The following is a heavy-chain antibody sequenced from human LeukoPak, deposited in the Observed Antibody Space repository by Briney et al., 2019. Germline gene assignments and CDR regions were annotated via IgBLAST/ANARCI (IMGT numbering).Heavy chain of an antibody. Sequence: GGSLRLSCAASGFTFSSYAMSWVRQAPGKGLEWVSAINDRGGAKFYADSVKGRFTISRDNSKNTFYLQMNSLGAEDTAVYYCAKDKGWGYSAYDCYGMDVWGQGTTVTVSS. CDR3: AKDKGWGYSAYDCYGMDV. CDR1: GFTFSSYA. J-gene: IGHJ6*02. D-gene: IGHD1-26*01. CDR2: INDRGGAK. V-gene: IGHV3-23*01.